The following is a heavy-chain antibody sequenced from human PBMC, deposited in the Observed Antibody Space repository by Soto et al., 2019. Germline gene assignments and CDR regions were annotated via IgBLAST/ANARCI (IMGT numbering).Heavy chain of an antibody. CDR3: AKNSRVDSSGWYRNYYYYGMDV. Sequence: GGSLRLSCAASGFTFSSYAMSWVRQATGKGLEWVSAISGSGGSTYYADSVKGRFTISRDNSKNTLYLQMNSLRAEDTAVYYCAKNSRVDSSGWYRNYYYYGMDVWGQGTTVTVSS. CDR2: ISGSGGST. D-gene: IGHD6-19*01. J-gene: IGHJ6*02. CDR1: GFTFSSYA. V-gene: IGHV3-23*01.